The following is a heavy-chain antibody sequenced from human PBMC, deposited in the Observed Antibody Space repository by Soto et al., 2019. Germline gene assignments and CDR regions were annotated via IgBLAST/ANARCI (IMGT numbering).Heavy chain of an antibody. D-gene: IGHD1-26*01. Sequence: QVTLKESGPVLVKPTETLTLTCRVSGFSLSNARMGVSWIRQPPGKALEWLAHIFSNDEKSYSTSLKSRLTISRDTSKSQVVLTMTNMDPVDTATYYCARHGRGVGARPLDYWGQGTLVTVSS. CDR1: GFSLSNARMG. CDR2: IFSNDEK. CDR3: ARHGRGVGARPLDY. J-gene: IGHJ4*02. V-gene: IGHV2-26*01.